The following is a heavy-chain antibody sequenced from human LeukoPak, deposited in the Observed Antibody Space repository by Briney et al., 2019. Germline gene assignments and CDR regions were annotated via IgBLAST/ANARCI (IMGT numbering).Heavy chain of an antibody. CDR3: VGEAYYDSSASYYFDY. D-gene: IGHD3-22*01. J-gene: IGHJ4*02. Sequence: SVKVSCKASGGTFSSYTISWVRQAPGQGLEWMGRIIPILGIANYAQKFQGRVTITADKSTSRAYMELSSLRSEDTAVYYCVGEAYYDSSASYYFDYWGQGALVTVSS. V-gene: IGHV1-69*02. CDR2: IIPILGIA. CDR1: GGTFSSYT.